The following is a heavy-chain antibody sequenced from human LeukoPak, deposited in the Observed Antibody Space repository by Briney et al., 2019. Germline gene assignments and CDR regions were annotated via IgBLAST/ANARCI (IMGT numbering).Heavy chain of an antibody. Sequence: PGGSLRLSCAASGFTFSDYNMRWIRQAPGKGLEWVSSISRSGSTKYYADSVKGRFTISRDNSKNTVYLQMNNLRAEDTAVYYCAKGGIVVVPAAMDYWGQGTLVTVSS. V-gene: IGHV3-11*04. J-gene: IGHJ4*02. CDR1: GFTFSDYN. CDR2: ISRSGSTK. CDR3: AKGGIVVVPAAMDY. D-gene: IGHD2-2*01.